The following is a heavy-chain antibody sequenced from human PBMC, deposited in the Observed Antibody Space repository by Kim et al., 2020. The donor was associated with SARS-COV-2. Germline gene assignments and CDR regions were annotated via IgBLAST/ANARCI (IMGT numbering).Heavy chain of an antibody. J-gene: IGHJ4*02. V-gene: IGHV3-23*01. CDR2: MSGSGGTT. CDR1: GFTFSDHA. D-gene: IGHD2-21*02. Sequence: GGSLSLSCAASGFTFSDHAMNWVRQAPGRGLEWFSGMSGSGGTTYYADSAQARFTISRDNSKNTLYLQMNGLRAEDTAIYYCAKSDCGGDRCYLINYWGQGTLVTVSS. CDR3: AKSDCGGDRCYLINY.